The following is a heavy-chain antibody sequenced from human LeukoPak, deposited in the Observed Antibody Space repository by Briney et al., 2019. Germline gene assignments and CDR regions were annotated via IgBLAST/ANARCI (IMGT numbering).Heavy chain of an antibody. Sequence: ASVKVSCKASGYTFTSYDINWVRQATEQGLEWMGWMNPNSGNTGYAQKFQGRVTITRNTSISTAYMELSSLRSEDTAVYYCARRPSSGSSWPLNYYYYYMDVWGKGTTVTVSS. D-gene: IGHD6-13*01. CDR1: GYTFTSYD. V-gene: IGHV1-8*03. CDR3: ARRPSSGSSWPLNYYYYYMDV. J-gene: IGHJ6*03. CDR2: MNPNSGNT.